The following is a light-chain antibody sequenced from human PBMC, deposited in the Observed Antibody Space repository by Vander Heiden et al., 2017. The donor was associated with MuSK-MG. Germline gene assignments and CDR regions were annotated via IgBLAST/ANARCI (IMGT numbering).Light chain of an antibody. CDR1: QGIRSD. CDR3: RGDADYPLT. CDR2: GAS. V-gene: IGKV1-6*01. J-gene: IGKJ4*01. Sequence: AIQMTQSPSSLSASVGDRVTITCRASQGIRSDLGWYQQKPKKAPKLLIYGASTLEPGVPSRSSASGSGTDFTLTISNLQPEDFATYYCRGDADYPLTFGGGTRLEIK.